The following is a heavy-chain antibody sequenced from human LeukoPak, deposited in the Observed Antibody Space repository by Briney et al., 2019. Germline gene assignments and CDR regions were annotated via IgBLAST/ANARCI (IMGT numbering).Heavy chain of an antibody. CDR3: ARQVVTLSSDAFDI. J-gene: IGHJ3*02. Sequence: QTGGSLRLSCAASGFTISSYWMHWVRQAPGKGLVWVSRINSDGSSISYADSVKGRLTISRDNAKNTLYLQMNSLRAEDTAVYYCARQVVTLSSDAFDIWGQGTMVTVSS. CDR2: INSDGSSI. V-gene: IGHV3-74*01. D-gene: IGHD2-21*02. CDR1: GFTISSYW.